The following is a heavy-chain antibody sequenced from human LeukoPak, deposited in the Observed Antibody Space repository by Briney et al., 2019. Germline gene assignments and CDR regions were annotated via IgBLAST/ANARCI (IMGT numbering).Heavy chain of an antibody. J-gene: IGHJ3*02. CDR1: GFSFSSHW. CDR2: INQDGREK. CDR3: AREADTMIVVVYDAFDI. V-gene: IGHV3-7*01. Sequence: GGSLRLSCAASGFSFSSHWMSWVRQAPGKGLEWVANINQDGREKQYVDSVKGRFTISRDNAKNSLYLQMNSLRAEDTAVYYCAREADTMIVVVYDAFDIWGQGTMVTVSS. D-gene: IGHD3-22*01.